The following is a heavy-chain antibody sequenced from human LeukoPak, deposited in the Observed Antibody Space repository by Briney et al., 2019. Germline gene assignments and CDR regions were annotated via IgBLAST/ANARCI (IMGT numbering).Heavy chain of an antibody. CDR1: GYSISSGYY. Sequence: SETLSLTCTVSGYSISSGYYWGWIRQPPGKGLEWIGYIYHSGSTYYNPSLKSRVTISVDRSKNQFSLKLSSVTAADTAVYYCARSAGSGRNYYFDYWGQGTLVTVSS. CDR2: IYHSGST. D-gene: IGHD3-10*01. J-gene: IGHJ4*02. V-gene: IGHV4-38-2*02. CDR3: ARSAGSGRNYYFDY.